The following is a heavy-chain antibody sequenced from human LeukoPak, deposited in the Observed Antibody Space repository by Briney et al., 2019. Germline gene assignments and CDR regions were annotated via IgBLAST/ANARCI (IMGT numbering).Heavy chain of an antibody. V-gene: IGHV3-43*02. CDR3: AKASTIFGSLPGY. Sequence: GGSLRLSCAASGLTFDDYALHWVSQAPGKGLEWVSLISGDGGSTYYADSVKGRFTISRDNSKNSLYLQMNSLRTEDTALYYCAKASTIFGSLPGYWGQGTLVTVSS. CDR2: ISGDGGST. J-gene: IGHJ4*02. D-gene: IGHD3-3*01. CDR1: GLTFDDYA.